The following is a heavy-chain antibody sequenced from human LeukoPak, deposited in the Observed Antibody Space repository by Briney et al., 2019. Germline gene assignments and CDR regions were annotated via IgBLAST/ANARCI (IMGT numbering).Heavy chain of an antibody. CDR1: GFTFSSYG. V-gene: IGHV3-30*18. Sequence: GRSLTLSCAASGFTFSSYGMHWVRQAPGKGLEWVAVISYDGSNKYYADSVKGRFTISRDNSKNTLYLQMNSLRAEDTAVYYCAKRSSGSHFDYWGQGTLVTVSS. CDR2: ISYDGSNK. CDR3: AKRSSGSHFDY. D-gene: IGHD3-22*01. J-gene: IGHJ4*02.